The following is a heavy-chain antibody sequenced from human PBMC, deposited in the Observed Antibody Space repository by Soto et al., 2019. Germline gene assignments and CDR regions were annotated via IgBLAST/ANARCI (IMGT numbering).Heavy chain of an antibody. Sequence: GASVKVSCKAPADTFTSYYIHWVRQAPGHGLEWMGWISAYNGNTNYAQKLQGRVTMTTDTSTSTAYMELRSLRSDDTAVYYCAWRHGSGSYGAFDIWGQGTMVTVSS. V-gene: IGHV1-18*04. CDR1: ADTFTSYY. J-gene: IGHJ3*02. CDR3: AWRHGSGSYGAFDI. D-gene: IGHD3-10*01. CDR2: ISAYNGNT.